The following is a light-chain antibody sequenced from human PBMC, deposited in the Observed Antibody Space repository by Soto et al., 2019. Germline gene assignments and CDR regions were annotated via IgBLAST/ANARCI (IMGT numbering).Light chain of an antibody. V-gene: IGLV2-11*01. Sequence: QSALTQPASVSGSPGQSITISCTGTSSDVGGYDFVSWYQQYPGEAPRVMIYDVTKRPSGVPDRFSASKSGNTASLTISGLQAEDEADYYCCSYAGSYTRYVFGSGTKLTVL. CDR2: DVT. CDR3: CSYAGSYTRYV. J-gene: IGLJ1*01. CDR1: SSDVGGYDF.